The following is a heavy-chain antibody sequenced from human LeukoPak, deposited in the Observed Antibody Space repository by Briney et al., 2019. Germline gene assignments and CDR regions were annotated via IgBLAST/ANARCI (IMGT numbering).Heavy chain of an antibody. CDR3: ARQLMVRGVFDY. CDR2: IYYSGST. Sequence: SSETLSLTCAVYGGSFSGYYWSWIRQPPGKGLEWIGSIYYSGSTYYNPSLKSRVTISIDTSKNQFSLKLSSVTAADTAVYYCARQLMVRGVFDYWGQGTLVTVSS. J-gene: IGHJ4*02. CDR1: GGSFSGYY. V-gene: IGHV4-34*01. D-gene: IGHD3-10*01.